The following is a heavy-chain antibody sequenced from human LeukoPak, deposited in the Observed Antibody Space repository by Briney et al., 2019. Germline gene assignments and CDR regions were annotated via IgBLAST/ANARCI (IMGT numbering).Heavy chain of an antibody. CDR1: GFTFSSYA. D-gene: IGHD1-1*01. V-gene: IGHV3-23*01. CDR2: ISGSGGST. Sequence: GGSLRLSCAASGFTFSSYAMSWVRQAPGKGLEWVSAISGSGGSTYYADSVKGRFTISRDNSKNTLYLQMNSLRAEDTAVYYCAKVPPETRPPLFGPFDPWGQGTLVTVSS. CDR3: AKVPPETRPPLFGPFDP. J-gene: IGHJ5*02.